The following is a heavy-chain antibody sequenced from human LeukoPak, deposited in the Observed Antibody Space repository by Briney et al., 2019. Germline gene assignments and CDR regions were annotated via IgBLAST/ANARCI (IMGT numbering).Heavy chain of an antibody. CDR3: ASSGRVAAALYYFDY. V-gene: IGHV3-7*01. CDR1: GFTFSSYW. Sequence: GGSLRLSCAASGFTFSSYWMSWVRQAPGKGLEWVANIKQDGSEKYYVDSVKGRFTISRDSAKNSLYLQMNSLRAEDTAVYYCASSGRVAAALYYFDYWGQGTLVTVSS. CDR2: IKQDGSEK. D-gene: IGHD2-15*01. J-gene: IGHJ4*02.